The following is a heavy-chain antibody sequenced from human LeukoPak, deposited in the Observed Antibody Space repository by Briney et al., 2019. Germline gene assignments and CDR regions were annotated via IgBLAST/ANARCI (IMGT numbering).Heavy chain of an antibody. Sequence: SESLSLTCTVSGGSISSRTYYWSWIRQHPGKGLEWIGYIYYSGSTYYNPSLKSRLSISVDTSQNHFSLKLSSVTAADTAVYFCARDRRGLDFYDAFDIWGQGTMVTVSS. V-gene: IGHV4-31*03. D-gene: IGHD2/OR15-2a*01. J-gene: IGHJ3*02. CDR3: ARDRRGLDFYDAFDI. CDR2: IYYSGST. CDR1: GGSISSRTYY.